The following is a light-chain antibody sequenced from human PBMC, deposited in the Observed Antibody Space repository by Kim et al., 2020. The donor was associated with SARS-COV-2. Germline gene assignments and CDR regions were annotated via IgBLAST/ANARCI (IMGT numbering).Light chain of an antibody. J-gene: IGLJ3*02. CDR3: NCRDTSGDHWV. CDR2: AKN. V-gene: IGLV3-19*01. Sequence: AVGQTGRRTSRGDSIGSCYATWYHKKPGQAPVLVIYAKNKRPSGIPDRFSGSGSGNTASLTIAGAQAEDEADYYCNCRDTSGDHWVFGGGTQLTVL. CDR1: SIGSCY.